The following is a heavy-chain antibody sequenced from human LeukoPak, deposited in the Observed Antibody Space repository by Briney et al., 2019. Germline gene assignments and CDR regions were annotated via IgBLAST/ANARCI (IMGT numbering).Heavy chain of an antibody. CDR2: INPSGGST. Sequence: GASVKVSCKASGYTFTSYYMHWVRQAPGQGLEWMGIINPSGGSTSYAQKFQGRVTMTRDTSTSTVYVELNRLRSDDTAIYYCARDYYYSGSGSFDYWGQGTLLTVSS. CDR3: ARDYYYSGSGSFDY. CDR1: GYTFTSYY. D-gene: IGHD3-10*01. J-gene: IGHJ4*02. V-gene: IGHV1-46*01.